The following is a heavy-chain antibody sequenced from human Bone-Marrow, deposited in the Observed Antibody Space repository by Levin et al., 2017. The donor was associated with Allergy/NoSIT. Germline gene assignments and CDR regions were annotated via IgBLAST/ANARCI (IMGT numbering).Heavy chain of an antibody. Sequence: GGSLRLSCVASGFAFTNTWMNWVRQAPGKGLEWVGRIKSKSDDGTTHYAAPVRGRFTISRDDAINTVYLQMNSLKVEDTAVYYCATNDQWLLDHWGPGTVVSVSS. CDR1: GFAFTNTW. J-gene: IGHJ4*02. CDR2: IKSKSDDGTT. D-gene: IGHD6-19*01. V-gene: IGHV3-15*01. CDR3: ATNDQWLLDH.